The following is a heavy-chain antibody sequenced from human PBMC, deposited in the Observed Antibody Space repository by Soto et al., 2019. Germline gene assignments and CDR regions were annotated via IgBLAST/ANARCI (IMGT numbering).Heavy chain of an antibody. J-gene: IGHJ5*02. CDR1: GFTFSSYG. D-gene: IGHD6-13*01. CDR3: ARDSGYSSSWYNWFDP. V-gene: IGHV3-30*03. CDR2: ISYDGSNK. Sequence: QVHLVESGGGVVQPGRSLRLSCAASGFTFSSYGMHWVRQAPGKGLEWMAFISYDGSNKYYPDSVKGRFTISRDNSKNTLDLQMNRLRAEDMAVYYCARDSGYSSSWYNWFDPWGQGTLVTVSS.